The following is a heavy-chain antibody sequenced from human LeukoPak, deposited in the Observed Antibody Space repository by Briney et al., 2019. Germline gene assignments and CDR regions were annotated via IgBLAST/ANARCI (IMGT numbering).Heavy chain of an antibody. CDR1: GFTFNTYW. CDR2: MNNDGRVI. J-gene: IGHJ4*02. V-gene: IGHV3-74*01. CDR3: AREFEATGFWALDY. Sequence: GGSLRLSCTVSGFTFNTYWMHWVRPAPGKGLVWVSRMNNDGRVISYADSVKGRFTISRDNAKNTLYLQMNSLRAEDTAVYYCAREFEATGFWALDYWGQGTLVTASS. D-gene: IGHD3-16*01.